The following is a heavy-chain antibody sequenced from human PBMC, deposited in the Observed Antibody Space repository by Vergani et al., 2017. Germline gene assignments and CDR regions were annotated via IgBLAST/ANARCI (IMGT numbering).Heavy chain of an antibody. D-gene: IGHD4-23*01. Sequence: QVQLQESGPGLVKPSETLSLTCTVSGCSISSHYWSWIRQPPGKGLEWIGYIYYSGSTNYNPSLKSRVTISVDTSKNQFSLKLSSVTAADTAVYYCAGYYGVGGNIDYWGQGTLVTVSS. V-gene: IGHV4-59*11. CDR1: GCSISSHY. CDR3: AGYYGVGGNIDY. J-gene: IGHJ4*02. CDR2: IYYSGST.